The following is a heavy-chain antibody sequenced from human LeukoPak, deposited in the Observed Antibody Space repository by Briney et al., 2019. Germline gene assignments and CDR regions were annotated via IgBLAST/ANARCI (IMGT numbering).Heavy chain of an antibody. CDR1: GGSISSYY. D-gene: IGHD3-9*01. CDR2: IYYSGST. V-gene: IGHV4-59*01. CDR3: ARLTGYSSESWFDP. Sequence: SETLSLTCTASGGSISSYYWSWIRQPPGKGLEWIGYIYYSGSTNYNPSLKSRVTISVDTSKNQCSLKLRSVTAADTAVYYCARLTGYSSESWFDPWGQGTLVTVSS. J-gene: IGHJ5*02.